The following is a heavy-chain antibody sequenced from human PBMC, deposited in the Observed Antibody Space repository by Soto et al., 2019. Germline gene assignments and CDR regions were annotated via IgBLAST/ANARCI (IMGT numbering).Heavy chain of an antibody. V-gene: IGHV1-69*13. D-gene: IGHD6-6*01. CDR3: ARAVVPAHYHYYGMDV. Sequence: SVKVSCKASGGSFSIYVITWVRQAPGQGLEWMGGIIPFFGTPNYAQKFQGRVTITADESTSTVYMELSSLRSEDTAAYFCARAVVPAHYHYYGMDVWGQGTTVTVSS. CDR2: IIPFFGTP. CDR1: GGSFSIYV. J-gene: IGHJ6*02.